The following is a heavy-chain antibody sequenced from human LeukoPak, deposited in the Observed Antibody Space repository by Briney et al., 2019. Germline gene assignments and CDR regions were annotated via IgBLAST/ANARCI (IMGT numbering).Heavy chain of an antibody. J-gene: IGHJ4*02. CDR1: GGSFSGYY. CDR2: INHSGST. D-gene: IGHD3-22*01. Sequence: SSETLSLTCAVYGGSFSGYYWSWIRQPPGKGLEWIGEINHSGSTNYNPSLKSRVTISVDTSKNQFSLKLSSVTAADTAVYYCARDRTGYYNYLDYWGQGTLVTVSS. V-gene: IGHV4-34*01. CDR3: ARDRTGYYNYLDY.